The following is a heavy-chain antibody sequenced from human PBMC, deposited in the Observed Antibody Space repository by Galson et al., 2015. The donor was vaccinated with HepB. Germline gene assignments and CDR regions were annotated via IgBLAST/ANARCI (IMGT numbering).Heavy chain of an antibody. CDR1: GFTFSDYW. CDR2: IKEDGSEK. Sequence: SLRLSCAASGFTFSDYWMSWVRQAPGKGPEWVANIKEDGSEKYYVDSVKGRFTISRDNAKNSLYLQMNSLRVEDTAVYYCARKASSWGQGTLVTVSS. J-gene: IGHJ4*02. V-gene: IGHV3-7*01. CDR3: ARKASS.